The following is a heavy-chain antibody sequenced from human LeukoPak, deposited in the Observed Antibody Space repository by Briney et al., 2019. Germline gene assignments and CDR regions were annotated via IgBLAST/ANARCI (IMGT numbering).Heavy chain of an antibody. J-gene: IGHJ4*02. D-gene: IGHD1-1*01. CDR1: GFTFNNYA. Sequence: QPGGFLRLSCAASGFTFNNYAMNWVRQAPGKELEWISYISNSGTTIYYADSVKGRFTISRDTAMKSLYLQMNSLRAEDTAVYYCARDQDWMFDYWGQGILVTVSS. CDR2: ISNSGTTI. V-gene: IGHV3-48*01. CDR3: ARDQDWMFDY.